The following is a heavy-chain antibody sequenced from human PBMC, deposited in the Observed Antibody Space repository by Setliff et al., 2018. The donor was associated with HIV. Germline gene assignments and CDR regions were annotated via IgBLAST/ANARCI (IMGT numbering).Heavy chain of an antibody. CDR2: IDHSGAT. J-gene: IGHJ4*02. D-gene: IGHD3-10*01. CDR3: ARGLDYGSGSFSSQRRSHSFPR. V-gene: IGHV4-34*01. CDR1: NGSFSGYY. Sequence: PSETLSLTCAVYNGSFSGYYWSWIRQPPGKGLEWIGEIDHSGATNYNPSLNSRVTMSVDTSKNQFSLKLNSMTAADTAVYYCARGLDYGSGSFSSQRRSHSFPRWGQGTLVTVSS.